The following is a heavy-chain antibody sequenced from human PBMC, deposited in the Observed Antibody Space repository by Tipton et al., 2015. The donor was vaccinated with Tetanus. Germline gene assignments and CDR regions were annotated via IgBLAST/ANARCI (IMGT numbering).Heavy chain of an antibody. CDR3: ARCSHDSGGFYSYFDS. V-gene: IGHV4-59*01. CDR1: GDSISRFY. CDR2: IYYSGSA. D-gene: IGHD3-22*01. Sequence: GLVKPSETLSLTCTMSGDSISRFYWSWIRQPPGKGLEWIGHIYYSGSANYNPYLKSRLTISIDTSNDQLSLRLTSVTAADTAIYYCARCSHDSGGFYSYFDSWGRGTLVTVSS. J-gene: IGHJ4*02.